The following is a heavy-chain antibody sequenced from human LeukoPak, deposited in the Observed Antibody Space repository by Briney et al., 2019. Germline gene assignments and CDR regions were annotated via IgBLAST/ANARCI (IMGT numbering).Heavy chain of an antibody. CDR2: IRSKAYGGTT. CDR3: TTVPAATFDY. Sequence: GSLRLSCTASGFTFGDYAMSWVRQAPGKGLEWVGFIRSKAYGGTTEYAASVKGRFTISSDDSKSIAYLQMNSLKTEDTAVYYCTTVPAATFDYWGQGTLVTVSS. V-gene: IGHV3-49*04. D-gene: IGHD2-2*01. CDR1: GFTFGDYA. J-gene: IGHJ4*02.